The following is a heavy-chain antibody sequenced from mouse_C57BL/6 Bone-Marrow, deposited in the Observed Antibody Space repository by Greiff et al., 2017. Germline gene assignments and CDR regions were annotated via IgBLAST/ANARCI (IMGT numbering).Heavy chain of an antibody. CDR1: GFTFSDYG. D-gene: IGHD1-2*01. CDR3: ARHAITTEFAY. Sequence: EVQLQESGGGLVQPGGSLKLSCAASGFTFSDYGMAWVRRAPRKGPEWVAVISNLAYCIYYADTVTGRITISRENAKNTLYLEMSSLRSEDAAMYCCARHAITTEFAYWGQGTLVTVSA. J-gene: IGHJ3*01. V-gene: IGHV5-15*01. CDR2: ISNLAYCI.